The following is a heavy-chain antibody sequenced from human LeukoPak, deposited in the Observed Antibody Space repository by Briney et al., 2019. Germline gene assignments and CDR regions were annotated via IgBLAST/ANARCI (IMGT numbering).Heavy chain of an antibody. CDR1: GGSLSSGGYY. D-gene: IGHD6-19*01. J-gene: IGHJ4*02. V-gene: IGHV4-31*03. CDR3: ARVHSRGTLDF. Sequence: SETLSLTCTVSGGSLSSGGYYWSWIGQHPGKGLEWIGSIYYRGNTYFHPSLKSRLIISVDTSKNQFSLNLSSVTAADTAVYYCARVHSRGTLDFWGQGTLVTVSS. CDR2: IYYRGNT.